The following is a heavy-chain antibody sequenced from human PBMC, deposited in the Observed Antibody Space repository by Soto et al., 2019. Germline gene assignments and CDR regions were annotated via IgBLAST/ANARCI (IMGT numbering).Heavy chain of an antibody. CDR3: ARDLQLGKPYYYYGMDV. CDR2: IWYDGSNK. D-gene: IGHD1-1*01. V-gene: IGHV3-33*01. J-gene: IGHJ6*02. Sequence: QVQLVESGGGVVQPGRSLRLSCAASGFTFSSYGMHWVRQAPGKGLEWVAVIWYDGSNKYYADSVKGRFTISRDNSKNTLYLQMNSLRAEDTAVYYCARDLQLGKPYYYYGMDVWGQGTTVTVSS. CDR1: GFTFSSYG.